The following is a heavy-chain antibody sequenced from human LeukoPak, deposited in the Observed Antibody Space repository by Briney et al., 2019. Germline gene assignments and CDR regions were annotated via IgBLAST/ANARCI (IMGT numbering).Heavy chain of an antibody. CDR3: ARDRRMWQWPVSYFDY. V-gene: IGHV3-33*01. Sequence: GGSLRLSCAASGFTFSSYGMHWVRQAPGKGLEWVAVIWYDGSNKYYADSVKGRFTISRDNSKNTLYLQMNSLRAEDTAVYYCARDRRMWQWPVSYFDYWGQGTLVTVSS. J-gene: IGHJ4*02. CDR2: IWYDGSNK. D-gene: IGHD6-19*01. CDR1: GFTFSSYG.